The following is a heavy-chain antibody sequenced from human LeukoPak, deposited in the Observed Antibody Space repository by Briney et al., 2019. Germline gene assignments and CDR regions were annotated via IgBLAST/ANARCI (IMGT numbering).Heavy chain of an antibody. CDR3: ARDVPVYYYDSSGYYGIDY. CDR2: ISWNSGSI. CDR1: VFTFDDYA. Sequence: GGSLRLSCAASVFTFDDYAMHWVRQAPGKGREWVSGISWNSGSIGYADSVNGRFTISRDNAKTSLYLQMNSMRAEDTAVYYCARDVPVYYYDSSGYYGIDYWGQGTLVTVSS. D-gene: IGHD3-22*01. J-gene: IGHJ4*02. V-gene: IGHV3-9*01.